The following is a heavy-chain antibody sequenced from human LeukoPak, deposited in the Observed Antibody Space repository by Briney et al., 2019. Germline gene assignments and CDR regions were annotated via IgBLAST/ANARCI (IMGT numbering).Heavy chain of an antibody. CDR1: EFTFSNYW. J-gene: IGHJ3*02. Sequence: GGSLRLSCTASEFTFSNYWMNWVRQAPGKGLEWVANIKQDETEKYYVDSVKGRFAISRDNAKNSLYLQMNSLRAEDTAVYYCARYGNGAWLAHYSFDIWGQGIMVTVSS. CDR3: ARYGNGAWLAHYSFDI. CDR2: IKQDETEK. D-gene: IGHD6-19*01. V-gene: IGHV3-7*01.